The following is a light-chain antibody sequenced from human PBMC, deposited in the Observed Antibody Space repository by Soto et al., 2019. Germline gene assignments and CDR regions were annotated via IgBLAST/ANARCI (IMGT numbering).Light chain of an antibody. V-gene: IGKV3-15*01. J-gene: IGKJ1*01. CDR2: AAS. Sequence: ESVLPQSPGTLSVSPGERATLSCRASQSVSSDNLAWYQQRPGQAPSLLIYAASTRATGIPARFSGSGSGTEFTLTISSLQSEDFAVYYCQQYNNWPGTFGQGTKVDIK. CDR3: QQYNNWPGT. CDR1: QSVSSDN.